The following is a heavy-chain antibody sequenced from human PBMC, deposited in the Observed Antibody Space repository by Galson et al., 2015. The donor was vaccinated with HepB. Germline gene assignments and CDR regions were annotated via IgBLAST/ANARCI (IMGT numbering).Heavy chain of an antibody. CDR2: IRDTGYGGTT. CDR1: GFIFGDYA. D-gene: IGHD4-17*01. Sequence: SLRLSCAASGFIFGDYAMSWFRRAPGKGLEWVGFIRDTGYGGTTEYAASVKGRFTISRDNSKSIAYLQMNSLKTEDTAVYYCTRVYGDHARDFDYWGQGTLVTVSS. V-gene: IGHV3-49*03. CDR3: TRVYGDHARDFDY. J-gene: IGHJ4*02.